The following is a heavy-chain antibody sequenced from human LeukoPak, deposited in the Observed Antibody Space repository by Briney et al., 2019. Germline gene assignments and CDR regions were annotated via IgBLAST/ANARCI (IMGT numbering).Heavy chain of an antibody. J-gene: IGHJ5*02. CDR1: GGSTSTFY. CDR2: IFTSEVT. Sequence: SETLSLTCTVSGGSTSTFYWNWIRQPPGKGLEWIGYIFTSEVTTYSPSFRSRVAISVDTSKNQFSLNLSSVTAADTAVYFCARSDGIVGEEAWFDPWGPGTLVTVSS. D-gene: IGHD1-26*01. CDR3: ARSDGIVGEEAWFDP. V-gene: IGHV4-4*09.